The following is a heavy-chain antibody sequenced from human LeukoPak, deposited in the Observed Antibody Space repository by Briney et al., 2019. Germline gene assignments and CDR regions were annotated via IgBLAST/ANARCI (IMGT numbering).Heavy chain of an antibody. V-gene: IGHV4-59*08. Sequence: PPETLSLTCTVSGGSISSYYWSWIRQPPGKGLEWIGYIYYSGSTNYNPSLKSRVTISVDTSKNQFSLNLSSVTAADTAVYYCASKPFLSGSFDYWGQGTLVTVSS. D-gene: IGHD1-26*01. CDR1: GGSISSYY. CDR3: ASKPFLSGSFDY. CDR2: IYYSGST. J-gene: IGHJ4*02.